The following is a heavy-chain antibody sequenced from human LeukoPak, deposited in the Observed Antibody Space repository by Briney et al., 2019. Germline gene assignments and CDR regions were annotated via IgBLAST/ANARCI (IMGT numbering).Heavy chain of an antibody. V-gene: IGHV1-2*02. CDR2: INPNSGGT. CDR1: GYTFTGYY. Sequence: ASVKVSCKASGYTFTGYYMDWVRQAPGQGLEWMGWINPNSGGTNYAQKFQGRVTVTRDTSISTAYMELSRLRSDDTAVYYCARAVYASSWYLDYWGQGTLVTVSS. J-gene: IGHJ4*02. D-gene: IGHD6-13*01. CDR3: ARAVYASSWYLDY.